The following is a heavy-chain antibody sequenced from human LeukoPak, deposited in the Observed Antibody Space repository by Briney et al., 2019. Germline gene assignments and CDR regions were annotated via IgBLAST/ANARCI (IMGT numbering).Heavy chain of an antibody. J-gene: IGHJ4*02. V-gene: IGHV4-59*08. CDR1: GGSISTYY. CDR2: ISDSGST. Sequence: SETLSLTCTVSGGSISTYYWSWIRQPPGKGLEWIGFISDSGSTDYNPSLTSRVTILVDTSKNQFSLRLSSVTAADTAVYYCARHLKKDGYNYYFDYWGQGTLATVSS. D-gene: IGHD5-24*01. CDR3: ARHLKKDGYNYYFDY.